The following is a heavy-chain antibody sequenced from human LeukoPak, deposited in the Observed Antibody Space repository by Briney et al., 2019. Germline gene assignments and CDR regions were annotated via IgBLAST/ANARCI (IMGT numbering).Heavy chain of an antibody. Sequence: TGGSLRLSCAASGSTFSDYYMNWIRQAPGKGLEWVSYISSSGSTIYYADSVKGRFTISRDNAKNSLYLQMNSLRAEDTAVYYCASMYSSGWSGDAFDIWGQGTMVTVSS. D-gene: IGHD6-19*01. J-gene: IGHJ3*02. V-gene: IGHV3-11*04. CDR2: ISSSGSTI. CDR1: GSTFSDYY. CDR3: ASMYSSGWSGDAFDI.